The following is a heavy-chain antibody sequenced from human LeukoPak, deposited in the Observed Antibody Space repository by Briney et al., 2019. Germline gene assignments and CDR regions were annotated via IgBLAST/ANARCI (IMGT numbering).Heavy chain of an antibody. V-gene: IGHV5-51*01. D-gene: IGHD2-2*01. Sequence: GESLKISCKGSGYSFTSYWIGWVRKMPGKGLEWMGIIYPGDSDTRYSPSFQGQVTISADKSISTAYLQWSSLKASDTAMYYCARLEDIVVVPAQFDPWGQGTLVTVSS. CDR2: IYPGDSDT. J-gene: IGHJ5*02. CDR1: GYSFTSYW. CDR3: ARLEDIVVVPAQFDP.